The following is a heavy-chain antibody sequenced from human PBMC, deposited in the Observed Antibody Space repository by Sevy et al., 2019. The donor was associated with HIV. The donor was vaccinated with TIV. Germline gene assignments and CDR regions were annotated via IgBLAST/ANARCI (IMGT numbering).Heavy chain of an antibody. D-gene: IGHD2-8*01. CDR1: GFTFSKYS. CDR2: LSFGWGGI. V-gene: IGHV3-23*01. J-gene: IGHJ4*02. Sequence: GGSLRLSCAASGFTFSKYSMSWVRQPPGKGLEWVSTLSFGWGGINDADSVKGRFTISRDNSKSSVYLQMNNLRPEDTAVYYCAREGCTKPHDYWGQGTLVTVSS. CDR3: AREGCTKPHDY.